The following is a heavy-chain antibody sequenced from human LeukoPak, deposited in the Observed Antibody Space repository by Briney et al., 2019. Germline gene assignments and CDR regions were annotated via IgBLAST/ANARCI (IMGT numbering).Heavy chain of an antibody. CDR1: GYTFTSYD. CDR2: MNPNSGNT. Sequence: GASVKVSCKASGYTFTSYDINWVRQATGQGLEWMGWMNPNSGNTGYAQKLQGRVTMSMDTSISTAYMELTSLRSEDTAVYYCVAMLYWGQGTLVTVSS. J-gene: IGHJ4*02. D-gene: IGHD3-16*01. V-gene: IGHV1-8*01. CDR3: VAMLY.